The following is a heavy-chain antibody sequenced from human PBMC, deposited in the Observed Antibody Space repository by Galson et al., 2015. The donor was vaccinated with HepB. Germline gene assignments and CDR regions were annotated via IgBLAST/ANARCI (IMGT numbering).Heavy chain of an antibody. D-gene: IGHD2-15*01. CDR1: GFTFSSYA. CDR3: ATRAPCSGGSCYPLYYGMDV. CDR2: ISGNGGST. V-gene: IGHV3-23*01. Sequence: SLRLSCAASGFTFSSYAMSWVRQAPGKGLEWVSAISGNGGSTYYADSVKGRFTISRDNSKNTLYLQMNSLRDEDTAVYYCATRAPCSGGSCYPLYYGMDVWGQGTTVTVSS. J-gene: IGHJ6*02.